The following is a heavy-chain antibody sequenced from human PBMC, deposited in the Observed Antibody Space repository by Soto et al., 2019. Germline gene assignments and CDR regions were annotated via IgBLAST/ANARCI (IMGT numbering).Heavy chain of an antibody. CDR1: GGSISSGGYY. Sequence: SETLSLTCTVSGGSISSGGYYWSWIRQYPGKGLEWIGYIFYSGTTYYNQSLKSRVTISVDTSKNQFSLKLSSVSAADTAVYYCARSVDPWGQGTLVTVSS. CDR3: ARSVDP. V-gene: IGHV4-31*03. J-gene: IGHJ5*02. CDR2: IFYSGTT.